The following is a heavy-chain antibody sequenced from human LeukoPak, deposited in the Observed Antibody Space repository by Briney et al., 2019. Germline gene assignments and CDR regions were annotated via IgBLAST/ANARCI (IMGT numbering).Heavy chain of an antibody. V-gene: IGHV3-23*01. D-gene: IGHD3-10*01. CDR3: AKDSVTYYYGSGSYYKKGTFDY. CDR2: ISGSGGST. CDR1: GFTFSSYG. Sequence: GGTLRLSCAASGFTFSSYGMSWVRQAPGKGLEWVSAISGSGGSTYYADSVKGRFTISRDNSKNTLYLQMNSLRAEDTAVYYCAKDSVTYYYGSGSYYKKGTFDYWGQGTLVTVSS. J-gene: IGHJ4*02.